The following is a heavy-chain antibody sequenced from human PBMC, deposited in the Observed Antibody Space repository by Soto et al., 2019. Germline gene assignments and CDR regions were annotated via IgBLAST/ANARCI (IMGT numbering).Heavy chain of an antibody. V-gene: IGHV1-69*02. CDR1: GGTFSSYT. CDR3: ARGGYYYYGMDV. D-gene: IGHD3-16*01. J-gene: IGHJ6*02. Sequence: QVQLVQSGAEVKKPGSSVKVSCKASGGTFSSYTISWVRQAPGQGLEWMGRIIPILGIANYAQKFQGRVXIXAXXATSTAYMELSSLRSEDTAVYYCARGGYYYYGMDVWGQGTTVTVSS. CDR2: IIPILGIA.